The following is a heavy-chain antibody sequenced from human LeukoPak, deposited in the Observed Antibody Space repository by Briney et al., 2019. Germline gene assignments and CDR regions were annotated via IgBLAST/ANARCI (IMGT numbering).Heavy chain of an antibody. D-gene: IGHD2-15*01. J-gene: IGHJ4*02. Sequence: GGSLRLSCAASGFTFSSYGMHWVRQAPGKGLEWVAFIRYDGSNKYYADSVKGRFTISRDNSKNTLYLQMNSLRAEDTAVYYCAKPSCSGGSCYPLTIDYWGQGTLVTVSS. V-gene: IGHV3-30*02. CDR1: GFTFSSYG. CDR3: AKPSCSGGSCYPLTIDY. CDR2: IRYDGSNK.